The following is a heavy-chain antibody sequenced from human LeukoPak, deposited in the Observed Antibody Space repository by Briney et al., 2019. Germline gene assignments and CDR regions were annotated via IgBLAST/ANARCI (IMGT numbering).Heavy chain of an antibody. J-gene: IGHJ4*02. Sequence: PSETLSLTCTVAGYSINNGFYWGWIRQPPGKGLEWIGSIYHSERTHYNPSLKSRVTISVDTSKNQFSLKLSSVTAADTAVYYCARFSEYSHSSVHYLDYWGQGTLVSVSS. CDR3: ARFSEYSHSSVHYLDY. V-gene: IGHV4-38-2*02. CDR2: IYHSERT. CDR1: GYSINNGFY. D-gene: IGHD3-22*01.